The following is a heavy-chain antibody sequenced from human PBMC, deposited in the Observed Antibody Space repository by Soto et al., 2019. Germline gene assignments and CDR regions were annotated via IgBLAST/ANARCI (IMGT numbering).Heavy chain of an antibody. CDR3: TSVEMAREGTD. J-gene: IGHJ4*02. CDR2: IRSKANSYAT. CDR1: GFTFSGSA. Sequence: PGGSLRLSCAASGFTFSGSAMHWVRQASGKGLEWVGRIRSKANSYATAYAASVKGRFTISRDDSKNTAYLQMNSLKTEDTAVYYCTSVEMAREGTDWGQGTLVTVSS. V-gene: IGHV3-73*01. D-gene: IGHD5-12*01.